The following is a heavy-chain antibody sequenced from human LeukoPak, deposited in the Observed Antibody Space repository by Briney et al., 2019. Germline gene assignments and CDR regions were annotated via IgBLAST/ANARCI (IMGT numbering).Heavy chain of an antibody. D-gene: IGHD6-6*01. CDR2: MYTSGST. Sequence: SQTLSLTCTVSGGSINSGTYYWSWIRQPAGKGLEWIGRMYTSGSTNYNPSLESRVTISVDTSKNQFSLKLSSVTAADTAVYYCARGEKGSSSGSINYRGKGTLVTVSS. CDR1: GGSINSGTYY. CDR3: ARGEKGSSSGSINY. J-gene: IGHJ4*02. V-gene: IGHV4-61*02.